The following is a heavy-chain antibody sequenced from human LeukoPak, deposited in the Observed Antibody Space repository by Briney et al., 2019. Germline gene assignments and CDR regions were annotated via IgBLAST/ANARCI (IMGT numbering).Heavy chain of an antibody. J-gene: IGHJ4*02. CDR1: GGSISGYY. CDR3: ARHDEDCNGQYCFLLSFDS. CDR2: IHSTGTT. Sequence: PSETLSLTCTASGGSISGYYWSWIRQTPGQAPEWIGYIHSTGTTDYHPSLRRRVTISVDTSKNQFSLKLNSVTAADTAVYYCARHDEDCNGQYCFLLSFDSWGQGALVTVSS. D-gene: IGHD2-21*01. V-gene: IGHV4-59*08.